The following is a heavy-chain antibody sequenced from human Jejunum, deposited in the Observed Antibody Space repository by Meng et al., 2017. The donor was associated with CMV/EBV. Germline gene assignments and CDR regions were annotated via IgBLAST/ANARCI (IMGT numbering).Heavy chain of an antibody. V-gene: IGHV1-2*02. Sequence: SGYTFIDYYIFWVRQAPGQGLEWMGWINPNTGGTTYSQKFQGRVTMTRDTSISTAYMEVTRLRSDDTAVYYCAQDWGAYTDYFFDYWGQGTLVTVSS. J-gene: IGHJ4*02. CDR3: AQDWGAYTDYFFDY. D-gene: IGHD3-16*01. CDR1: GYTFIDYY. CDR2: INPNTGGT.